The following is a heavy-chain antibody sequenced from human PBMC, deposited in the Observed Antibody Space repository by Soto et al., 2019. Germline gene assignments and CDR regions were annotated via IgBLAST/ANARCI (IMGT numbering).Heavy chain of an antibody. D-gene: IGHD3-22*01. J-gene: IGHJ4*02. Sequence: GESLKISCKGSGYSFSTYWIAWVRQMPGKGLEWTGIIYPGDSDSKDSPSFQGQVTISADKSISTAYLQWSSLKASDTAMYYCARRDGSGWSSFDSWGQGTLVTVSS. CDR2: IYPGDSDS. CDR1: GYSFSTYW. CDR3: ARRDGSGWSSFDS. V-gene: IGHV5-51*03.